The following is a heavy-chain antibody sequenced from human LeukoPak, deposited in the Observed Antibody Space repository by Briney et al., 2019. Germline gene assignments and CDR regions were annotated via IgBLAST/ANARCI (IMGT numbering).Heavy chain of an antibody. V-gene: IGHV4-4*02. CDR1: GGSISNSDW. Sequence: SETLSLTCAVSGGSISNSDWWSWVRQPPGQGLEWIGEIYHTGSTNYNPSLKSRVTISVDESKNQFSLNLSSVTAADTAVYYCARRIQLWPYYFDYWGQGTLVTVSS. CDR3: ARRIQLWPYYFDY. J-gene: IGHJ4*02. D-gene: IGHD5-18*01. CDR2: IYHTGST.